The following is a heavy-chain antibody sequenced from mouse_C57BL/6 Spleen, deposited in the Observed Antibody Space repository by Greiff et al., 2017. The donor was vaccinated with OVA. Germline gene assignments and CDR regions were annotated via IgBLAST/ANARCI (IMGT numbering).Heavy chain of an antibody. CDR3: ARADGYYPAWFAY. J-gene: IGHJ3*01. CDR1: GFTFSDYY. D-gene: IGHD2-3*01. V-gene: IGHV5-16*01. Sequence: EVMLVESEGGLVQPGSSMKLSCTASGFTFSDYYMAWVRQVPEKGLEWVANINYDGSSTYYLDSLKSRFIISRDNAKNILYLQMSSLKSEDTATYYCARADGYYPAWFAYWGQGTLVTVSA. CDR2: INYDGSST.